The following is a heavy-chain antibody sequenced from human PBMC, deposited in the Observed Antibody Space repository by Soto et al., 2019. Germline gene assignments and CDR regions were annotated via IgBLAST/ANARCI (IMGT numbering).Heavy chain of an antibody. CDR1: GFTFSSYS. CDR2: ITSSGTTV. Sequence: EVHLVESGGGLVQPGGSLRLSCAASGFTFSSYSLNWVRQAPGKGLEWVSYITSSGTTVYYADSVRGRFTISRDNAKNSLYLQRNSLRDDDTAVYYCARGSSKWASYCDFWGQGTLVTVSS. D-gene: IGHD6-13*01. CDR3: ARGSSKWASYCDF. V-gene: IGHV3-48*02. J-gene: IGHJ4*02.